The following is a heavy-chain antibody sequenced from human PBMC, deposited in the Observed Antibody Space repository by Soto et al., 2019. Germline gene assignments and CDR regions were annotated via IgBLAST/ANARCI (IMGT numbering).Heavy chain of an antibody. CDR2: ISYDGSNK. Sequence: GGSLSLSCAASGFTFSSYAMHWVRQAPGKGLEWVAVISYDGSNKYYADSVKGRFTISRDNSKNTLYLQMNSLRAEDTAVYYCARELVGARGGAFDIWGQGTMVTVSS. J-gene: IGHJ3*02. CDR1: GFTFSSYA. V-gene: IGHV3-30-3*01. CDR3: ARELVGARGGAFDI. D-gene: IGHD1-26*01.